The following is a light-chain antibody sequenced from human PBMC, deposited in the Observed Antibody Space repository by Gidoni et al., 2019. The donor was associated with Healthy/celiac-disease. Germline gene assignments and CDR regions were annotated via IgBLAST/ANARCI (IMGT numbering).Light chain of an antibody. CDR1: QSLLHSNGYNY. J-gene: IGKJ4*01. CDR3: MQALQTPLT. Sequence: DIVMTQSLLSLPVTPGEPASTSCRSSQSLLHSNGYNYLDWYLQKPGQSPQPLIYLGSNRASGVPDRFSGSGSGTDFTLKVSRVEAEDVGVYYCMQALQTPLTFGGGTKVEIK. V-gene: IGKV2-28*01. CDR2: LGS.